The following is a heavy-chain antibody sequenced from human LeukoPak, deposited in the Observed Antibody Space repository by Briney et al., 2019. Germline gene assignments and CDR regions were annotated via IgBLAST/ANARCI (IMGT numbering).Heavy chain of an antibody. V-gene: IGHV4-39*07. D-gene: IGHD3-16*02. CDR1: GGSISSSSYY. CDR3: ANSSMITFGGVIVDY. Sequence: SETLSLTCTVSGGSISSSSYYWGWIRQPPGKGLEWIGSIYYSGSTYYDPSLKSRVTISVDTSKNQFSLKLSSVTAADTAVYYCANSSMITFGGVIVDYWGQGTLVTVSS. CDR2: IYYSGST. J-gene: IGHJ4*02.